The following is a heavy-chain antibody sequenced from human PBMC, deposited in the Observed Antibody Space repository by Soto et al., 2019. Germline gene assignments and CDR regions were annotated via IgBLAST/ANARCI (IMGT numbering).Heavy chain of an antibody. CDR2: TYYRSKWYN. CDR3: ARDPGYSGYEGMDV. Sequence: SQTLSLTCVISGDSVSSNSAAWNWIKQSPSRGLEWLGRTYYRSKWYNDYAVSVKSRITINPDTSKNQFSLQLNSVTPEDTAVYYCARDPGYSGYEGMDVWGQGTTVTVSS. D-gene: IGHD5-12*01. J-gene: IGHJ6*02. V-gene: IGHV6-1*01. CDR1: GDSVSSNSAA.